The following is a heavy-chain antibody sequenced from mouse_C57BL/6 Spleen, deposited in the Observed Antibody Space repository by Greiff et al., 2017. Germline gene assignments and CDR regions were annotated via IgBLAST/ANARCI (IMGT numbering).Heavy chain of an antibody. D-gene: IGHD3-1*01. J-gene: IGHJ4*01. V-gene: IGHV1-9*01. CDR3: ARWQSGPAMDY. CDR1: GYTFTGYW. Sequence: QVQLQQSGAELVKPGASVKLSCKATGYTFTGYWIAWVKQRPGHGLEWIGEIFPGSGSTNYYEKFKGKATFTADTSSNTAYMQLSSLTTEDSAIYYCARWQSGPAMDYWGQGTSVTVSS. CDR2: IFPGSGST.